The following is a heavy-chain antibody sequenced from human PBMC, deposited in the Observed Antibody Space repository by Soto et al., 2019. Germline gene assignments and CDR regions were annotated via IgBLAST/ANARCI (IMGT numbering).Heavy chain of an antibody. CDR1: GFTFSSYS. CDR3: ARALSYSGSYYPFDY. V-gene: IGHV3-48*02. Sequence: VQLVESGGGLVQPGGSLRLSCAASGFTFSSYSMNWVRQAPGKGLEWVSYISSSSSTIYYADSVKGRFTISRDNAKNSLYLQMNSLRDEDTAVYYCARALSYSGSYYPFDYWGQGTLVTVSS. J-gene: IGHJ4*02. D-gene: IGHD1-26*01. CDR2: ISSSSSTI.